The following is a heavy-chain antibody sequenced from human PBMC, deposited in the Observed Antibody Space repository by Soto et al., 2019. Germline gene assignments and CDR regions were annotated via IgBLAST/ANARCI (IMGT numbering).Heavy chain of an antibody. CDR2: VNPNSGNT. D-gene: IGHD6-25*01. CDR3: ARGRRANFAP. J-gene: IGHJ5*02. V-gene: IGHV1-8*01. CDR1: GYTFTNYD. Sequence: ASVKVSCKTSGYTFTNYDIMWVRRVAGQGLEWMGWVNPNSGNTGYAQKFQDRVTMTGDRFISTAYMELRSLTYEDTAVYYCARGRRANFAPWGQGTLVTVSS.